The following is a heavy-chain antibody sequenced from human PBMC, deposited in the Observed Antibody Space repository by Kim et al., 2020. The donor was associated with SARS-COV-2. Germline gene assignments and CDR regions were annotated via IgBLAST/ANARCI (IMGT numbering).Heavy chain of an antibody. CDR2: ICTAGDT. CDR3: ARAAALIAAAGYYYYDM. V-gene: IGHV3-13*01. CDR1: GFTFSSYD. J-gene: IGHJ6*03. Sequence: GGSLRLSCAASGFTFSSYDMHWVRQATGKGLEWVSTICTAGDTYYPGSVKGRFTISRENAKNSLYLQMNSLRAGDTAVYYCARAAALIAAAGYYYYDM. D-gene: IGHD6-25*01.